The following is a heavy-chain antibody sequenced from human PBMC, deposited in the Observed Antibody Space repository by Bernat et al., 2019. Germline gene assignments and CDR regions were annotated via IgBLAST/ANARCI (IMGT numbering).Heavy chain of an antibody. CDR2: ISGSGGST. CDR3: AKDPRGSGWFDP. D-gene: IGHD3-10*01. J-gene: IGHJ5*02. CDR1: GFTFSRYA. Sequence: EVQLVESGGGLVKPGGSLRLSCAASGFTFSRYAMSWVRQAPGKGLEWVSAISGSGGSTYYADSVKGRFTISRDNSKNTLYLQMNSLRAEDTAVYYCAKDPRGSGWFDPWGQGTLVTVSS. V-gene: IGHV3-23*04.